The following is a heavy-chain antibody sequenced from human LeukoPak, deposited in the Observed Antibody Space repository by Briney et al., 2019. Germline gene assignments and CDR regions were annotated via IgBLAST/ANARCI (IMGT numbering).Heavy chain of an antibody. CDR1: GVSISSYY. CDR2: IYYSGST. Sequence: SETLSLTCTVSGVSISSYYWSWIRQPPGKGLEWIGYIYYSGSTNYNPSLKSRVTISVDTSKNQFSLKLSSVTAADTAVYYCARSIAAAGTGWFDPWGQGTLVTVSS. CDR3: ARSIAAAGTGWFDP. D-gene: IGHD6-13*01. J-gene: IGHJ5*02. V-gene: IGHV4-59*01.